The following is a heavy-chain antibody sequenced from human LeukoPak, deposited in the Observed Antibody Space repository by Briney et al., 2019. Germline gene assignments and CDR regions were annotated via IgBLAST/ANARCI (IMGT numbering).Heavy chain of an antibody. CDR3: ARDSRHCTNIDCRGDAFDI. Sequence: QTGGSLRLSCGTSGHSLCSYWMSWGPETPGKGLEWVANIKEDGSERYYVDSVKGRFTISRDNDKNSLFRQMNSLRAEDTAVYYCARDSRHCTNIDCRGDAFDIWGQGTVVTVSS. V-gene: IGHV3-7*01. J-gene: IGHJ3*02. D-gene: IGHD2-8*01. CDR2: IKEDGSER. CDR1: GHSLCSYW.